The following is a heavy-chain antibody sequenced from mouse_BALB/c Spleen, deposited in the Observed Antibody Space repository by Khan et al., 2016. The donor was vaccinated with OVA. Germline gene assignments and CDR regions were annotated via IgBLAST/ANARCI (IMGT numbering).Heavy chain of an antibody. D-gene: IGHD3-2*02. CDR1: GYIFTSYW. CDR2: IYPGTDNT. Sequence: VELVESGAELVRPGTSVELSCKTSGYIFTSYWIHWVKQRSGQGLEWIARIYPGTDNTYYNENFKDKATLTADKSSSTVNLQLSSLKSEDSAVFFCAREEALYYFDYWGQGTTLTVSS. CDR3: AREEALYYFDY. V-gene: IGHV1-76*01. J-gene: IGHJ2*01.